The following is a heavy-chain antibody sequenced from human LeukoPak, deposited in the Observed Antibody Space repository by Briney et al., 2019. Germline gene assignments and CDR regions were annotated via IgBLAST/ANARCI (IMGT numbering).Heavy chain of an antibody. J-gene: IGHJ4*02. D-gene: IGHD1-26*01. V-gene: IGHV1-2*02. CDR3: ARALQWGPDY. CDR1: GYTFTDFY. CDR2: INPYTGDT. Sequence: ASVTVSCKASGYTFTDFYMHWVRQAPGQGLEWMGWINPYTGDTNYAQKFQGRVAVTRDISINTAYMEVSRLRSDDTAVYYCARALQWGPDYWGQGTLVTVSS.